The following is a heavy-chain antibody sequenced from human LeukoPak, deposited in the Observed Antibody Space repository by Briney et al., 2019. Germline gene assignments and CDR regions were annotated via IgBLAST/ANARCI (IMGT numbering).Heavy chain of an antibody. V-gene: IGHV3-30*18. CDR3: AKEGGFGTTFDY. CDR2: ISYDGSNK. J-gene: IGHJ4*02. CDR1: GFTFSSYG. D-gene: IGHD3-16*01. Sequence: PGRSLRLSCAASGFTFSSYGMHWVRQAPGKGLEWVAVISYDGSNKYYADSVKGRFTISRDNSKNTLYLQMNSLRAEDTAVYYCAKEGGFGTTFDYWGQGTLVTVSS.